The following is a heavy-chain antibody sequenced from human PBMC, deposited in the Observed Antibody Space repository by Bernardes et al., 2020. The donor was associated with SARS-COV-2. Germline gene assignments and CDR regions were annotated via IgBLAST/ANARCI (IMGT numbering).Heavy chain of an antibody. CDR3: AKEGEGAFDI. V-gene: IGHV3-9*01. CDR2: ISWNSGSI. CDR1: VFTFDDYA. Sequence: LSLSCAASVFTFDDYAMHWVRQAPGKGLEWVSGISWNSGSIGYADSVKGRFTISRDNAKNSLYLQMNSLRAEDTALYYCAKEGEGAFDIWGQGTMVTVSS. J-gene: IGHJ3*02.